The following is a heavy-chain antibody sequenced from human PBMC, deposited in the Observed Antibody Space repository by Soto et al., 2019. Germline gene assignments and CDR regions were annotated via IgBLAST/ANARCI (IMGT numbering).Heavy chain of an antibody. V-gene: IGHV1-8*01. CDR2: MNPNSGNT. CDR1: GYTFTSYD. D-gene: IGHD3-3*01. Sequence: EASVKVSCKASGYTFTSYDINWVRQATGQGLEWMGWMNPNSGNTGYAQKFQGRVTMTRNTSISTAYMELSSLRSEDTAVYYCARGPDYDFWSGYPTDYYYYYGMDVWGQGTTVTVSS. CDR3: ARGPDYDFWSGYPTDYYYYYGMDV. J-gene: IGHJ6*02.